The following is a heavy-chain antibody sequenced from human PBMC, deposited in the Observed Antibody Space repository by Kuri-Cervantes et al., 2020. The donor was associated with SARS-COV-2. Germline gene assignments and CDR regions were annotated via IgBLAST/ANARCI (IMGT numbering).Heavy chain of an antibody. V-gene: IGHV3-33*08. CDR1: GFTFSSYW. CDR3: ARVYYGMDV. CDR2: ILYDGSNK. Sequence: GESLKISCAASGFTFSSYWMSWVRQAPGKGLEWVAVILYDGSNKYYADSVKGRFTISRDNSKNTLYLQMNSLRAEDTAVYYCARVYYGMDVWGQGTTVTVSS. J-gene: IGHJ6*02.